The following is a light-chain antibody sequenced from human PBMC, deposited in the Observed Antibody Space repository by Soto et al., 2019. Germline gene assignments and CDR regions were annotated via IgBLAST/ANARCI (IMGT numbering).Light chain of an antibody. Sequence: DIQMTQSPSSLSASVGDRVTITCRASASISSYLNWYQQSPGKAPKLLIYAASSLQSGVPSRFSGSGSGTDFTLTISSLQPEDFATFYCQQSYSTPWTVGQGTKVDIK. CDR3: QQSYSTPWT. CDR1: ASISSY. V-gene: IGKV1-39*01. J-gene: IGKJ1*01. CDR2: AAS.